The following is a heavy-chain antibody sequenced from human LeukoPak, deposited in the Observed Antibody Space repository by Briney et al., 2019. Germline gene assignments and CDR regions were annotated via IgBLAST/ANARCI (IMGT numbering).Heavy chain of an antibody. D-gene: IGHD6-19*01. J-gene: IGHJ4*02. CDR1: GFTVSSNY. CDR2: IYSGDNT. CDR3: ARVVSSGWYYFDF. V-gene: IGHV3-53*01. Sequence: PGGSLRLSCAASGFTVSSNYMSWVRPAPGKGLEWVSVIYSGDNTYYADSVKGRFTISRDNSKNTLYLQMNSLRAEDTAVYYCARVVSSGWYYFDFWGQGTLVTVSS.